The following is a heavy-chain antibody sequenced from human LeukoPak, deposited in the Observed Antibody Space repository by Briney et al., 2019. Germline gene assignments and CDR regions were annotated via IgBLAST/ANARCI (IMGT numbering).Heavy chain of an antibody. V-gene: IGHV4-34*01. CDR1: GGSISSYY. Sequence: SETLSLTCTVSGGSISSYYWSWIRQPPGKGLEWIGEINHSGSTNYNPSLKSRVTISVDTSKNQFSLKLSSVTAADTAVYYCARGSKDMTTVTTSNFDYWGQGTLVTVSS. CDR2: INHSGST. J-gene: IGHJ4*02. CDR3: ARGSKDMTTVTTSNFDY. D-gene: IGHD4-17*01.